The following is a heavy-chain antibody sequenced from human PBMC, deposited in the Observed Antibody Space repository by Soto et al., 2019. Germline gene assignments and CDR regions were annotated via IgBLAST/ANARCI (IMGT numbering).Heavy chain of an antibody. Sequence: KPSETLSLTCAVSGGSISSYYWSWIRQPPGKGLEWIGYIYYSGSTNYNPSLKSRVTISADTSKNQFSLKLSSVTAADTAVYYCARTKGYYYYMDVWGKGTTVIVSS. D-gene: IGHD2-8*01. CDR3: ARTKGYYYYMDV. V-gene: IGHV4-59*08. J-gene: IGHJ6*03. CDR1: GGSISSYY. CDR2: IYYSGST.